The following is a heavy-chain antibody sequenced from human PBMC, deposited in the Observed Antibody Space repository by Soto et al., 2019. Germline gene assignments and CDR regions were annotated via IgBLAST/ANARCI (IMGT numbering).Heavy chain of an antibody. J-gene: IGHJ6*02. Sequence: SETLSLTCAVSGGSISSGGYSWSWIRQPPGKGLEWIGYIYHSGSTYYNPSLKSRVTISVNRSKNQFSLKLSSVTAAETAVYYCARGAITIPFGRAYYYYGMDVWGQGTTVTVSS. V-gene: IGHV4-30-2*01. CDR2: IYHSGST. CDR3: ARGAITIPFGRAYYYYGMDV. D-gene: IGHD3-10*01. CDR1: GGSISSGGYS.